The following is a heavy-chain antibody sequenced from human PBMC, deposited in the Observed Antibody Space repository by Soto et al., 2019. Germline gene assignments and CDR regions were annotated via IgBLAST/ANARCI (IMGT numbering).Heavy chain of an antibody. V-gene: IGHV4-39*07. CDR3: ARVHVMVVAGSTFDY. Sequence: LSLTCTVSGGPLSSGSYYWSWIRQPPGKGPEWIASIYHGGTAFYNPSLKSRITISVDTSNNQFSLKLTSVTAADTAVYYCARVHVMVVAGSTFDYWGHGTLVTVSS. CDR1: GGPLSSGSYY. D-gene: IGHD6-19*01. CDR2: IYHGGTA. J-gene: IGHJ4*01.